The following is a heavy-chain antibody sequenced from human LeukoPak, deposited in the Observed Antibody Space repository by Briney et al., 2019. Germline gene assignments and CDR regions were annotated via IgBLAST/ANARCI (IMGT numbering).Heavy chain of an antibody. D-gene: IGHD3-9*01. Sequence: ASVKVSCKASGYTFTGYCMHWVRQAPGQGLEWMGWINPNSGGTNYAQKFQGRVTMTRDTSISTAYMELSRLRSDDTAVYYCARWGMDILTGYYMRGDFDYWGQGTLVTVSS. CDR2: INPNSGGT. CDR1: GYTFTGYC. J-gene: IGHJ4*02. CDR3: ARWGMDILTGYYMRGDFDY. V-gene: IGHV1-2*02.